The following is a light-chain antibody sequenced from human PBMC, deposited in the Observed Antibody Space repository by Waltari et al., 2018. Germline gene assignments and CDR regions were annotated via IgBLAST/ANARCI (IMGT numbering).Light chain of an antibody. Sequence: DIVMTQSPDSLAVSLGEWATINCKPSQSPLFSSNNENYLAWYQQKPGQPPRLLIYWASTRESGVPDRFSGSGSGTDFTLTISSLQAEDVAVYYCQQYYSTPITVGQGTRLEIK. CDR3: QQYYSTPIT. CDR2: WAS. CDR1: QSPLFSSNNENY. V-gene: IGKV4-1*01. J-gene: IGKJ5*01.